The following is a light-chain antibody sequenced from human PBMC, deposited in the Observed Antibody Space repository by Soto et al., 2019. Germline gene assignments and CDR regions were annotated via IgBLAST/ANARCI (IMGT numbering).Light chain of an antibody. CDR3: QQFGNSPWT. CDR1: QSVSSSY. Sequence: EIVLTQSPGTLSLYPGERATLSCRASQSVSSSYLVWYQQKPGQAPRLLIYGASSRATGIPDRFSGSGSGTDFTLTIRRLEPEDFAVYYCQQFGNSPWTFGQGTKVEIK. CDR2: GAS. V-gene: IGKV3-20*01. J-gene: IGKJ1*01.